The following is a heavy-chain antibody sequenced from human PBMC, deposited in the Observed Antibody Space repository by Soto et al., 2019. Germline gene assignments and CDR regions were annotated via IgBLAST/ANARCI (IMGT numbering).Heavy chain of an antibody. J-gene: IGHJ6*02. CDR3: ARGSGYYYAMDV. CDR1: GYTFTGYY. Sequence: ASVKVSCKASGYTFTGYYMHWVRQAPGQGLEWMGWINPNSGGTNYAQKFQGCVTMTRDTPISTAYMELSSLRSGDTAVYYCARGSGYYYAMDVWGQGTTVTLSS. V-gene: IGHV1-2*04. CDR2: INPNSGGT.